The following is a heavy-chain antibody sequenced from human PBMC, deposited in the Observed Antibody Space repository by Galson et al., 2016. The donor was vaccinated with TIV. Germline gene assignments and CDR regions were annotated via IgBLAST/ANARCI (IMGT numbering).Heavy chain of an antibody. V-gene: IGHV1-3*01. J-gene: IGHJ4*02. CDR2: IDAGNGNT. CDR1: GYTFTIYT. D-gene: IGHD2-21*01. Sequence: SVKVSCKASGYTFTIYTLHWVRQAPGQSLEWMGRIDAGNGNTKYSQKFQGRVTITRDTSANTVYMELSSLRSEDTAVYYCARPPYCGGDCYKYDSWGQGTLVTVSS. CDR3: ARPPYCGGDCYKYDS.